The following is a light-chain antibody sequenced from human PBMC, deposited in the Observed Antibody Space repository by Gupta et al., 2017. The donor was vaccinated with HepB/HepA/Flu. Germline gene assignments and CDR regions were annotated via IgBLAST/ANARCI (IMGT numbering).Light chain of an antibody. J-gene: IGKJ4*01. CDR2: DAS. CDR1: QNIDNY. CDR3: QQRFEWPPLT. Sequence: IVLTQSPATLSLSPGERVTLSCRASQNIDNYLAWYQQRPGQAPRLLLYDASNRAPGIPARFSGSGSWTDFTLPISNLESEDFAVYYCQQRFEWPPLTFGGGTKVEIK. V-gene: IGKV3-11*01.